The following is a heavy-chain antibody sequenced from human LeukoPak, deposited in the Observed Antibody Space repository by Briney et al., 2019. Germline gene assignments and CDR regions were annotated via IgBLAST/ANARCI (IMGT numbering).Heavy chain of an antibody. Sequence: GGSLRLSCAASGFTFSSYWMSWVRQAPGKGLEWVANIKQDGSEKNYVDSVKGRFTISRDNAKKSLYLQMNSLRAEDTAVYYCAREHCSSTSCYGATYDWGQGTLVTVSS. CDR2: IKQDGSEK. V-gene: IGHV3-7*01. CDR1: GFTFSSYW. CDR3: AREHCSSTSCYGATYD. J-gene: IGHJ4*02. D-gene: IGHD2-2*01.